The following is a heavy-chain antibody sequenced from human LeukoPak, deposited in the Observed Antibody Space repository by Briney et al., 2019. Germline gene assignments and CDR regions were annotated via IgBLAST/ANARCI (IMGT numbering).Heavy chain of an antibody. CDR2: IIPIFGTA. V-gene: IGHV1-69*05. CDR3: ASSGRYYYGSGSYESFDY. J-gene: IGHJ4*02. D-gene: IGHD3-10*01. Sequence: ASVKVSCKASGGTFSSYAISWVRQAPGQGLEWMGRIIPIFGTANYAQKFQGRVTITTDESTSTAYMELSSLRSDDTAVYYCASSGRYYYGSGSYESFDYWGQGTLVTVSS. CDR1: GGTFSSYA.